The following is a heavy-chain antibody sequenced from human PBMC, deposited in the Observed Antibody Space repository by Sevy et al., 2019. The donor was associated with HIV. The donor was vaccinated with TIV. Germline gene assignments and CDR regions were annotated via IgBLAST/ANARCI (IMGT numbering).Heavy chain of an antibody. CDR3: ARDATEDTSSSVWFDP. D-gene: IGHD6-6*01. V-gene: IGHV4-30-4*01. CDR2: ISYTGNT. CDR1: GGSISSGNYY. J-gene: IGHJ5*02. Sequence: SETLSLTCTVSGGSISSGNYYWHWIRQPPGKGLEWIGYISYTGNTYYNPSLKSPVTISVDTSNNQFSLRLTSVTAADTAVYYCARDATEDTSSSVWFDPWGQGTPVTVSS.